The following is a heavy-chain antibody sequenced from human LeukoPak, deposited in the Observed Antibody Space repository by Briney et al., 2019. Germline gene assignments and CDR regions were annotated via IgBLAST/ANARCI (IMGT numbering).Heavy chain of an antibody. J-gene: IGHJ1*01. V-gene: IGHV3-23*01. D-gene: IGHD6-13*01. CDR1: GFTFSSYA. Sequence: PGGSLRLSCAASGFTFSSYAMSWVRQAPGKGLEWVSANSGSGGSTYYADSVKGRFTISRDNSKNTLYLQMNSLRAEDTAVYYCARDYRYSSSCFQHWGQGTLVTVSS. CDR2: NSGSGGST. CDR3: ARDYRYSSSCFQH.